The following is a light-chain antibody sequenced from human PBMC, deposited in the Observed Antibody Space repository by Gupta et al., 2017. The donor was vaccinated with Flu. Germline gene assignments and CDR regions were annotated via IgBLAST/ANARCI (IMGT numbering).Light chain of an antibody. CDR2: SAS. V-gene: IGKV1-9*01. CDR3: HQVVHSPPR. J-gene: IGKJ2*03. Sequence: DIQLTQSPSFLSASVGDRVAITCRTSQDIGTFLAWYQQKPGKAPKLLIHSASTLQSAVPSTFSGSGSGTDFTLTIISLQPEDFAISYCHQVVHSPPRFGEGTTMEI. CDR1: QDIGTF.